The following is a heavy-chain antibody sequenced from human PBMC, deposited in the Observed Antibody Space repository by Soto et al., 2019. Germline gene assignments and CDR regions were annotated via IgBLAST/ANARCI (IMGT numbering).Heavy chain of an antibody. CDR1: GFTFSNAW. J-gene: IGHJ4*02. Sequence: GGSLRLSCAASGFTFSNAWMNWVRQAPGKGLEWVGRIKSKTDGGTTDYAAPVKGRFTISRDDSKNTLYLQMNSLKTEDTAVYYCITFRLGSAMVPFDYWGQGTLVTVSS. D-gene: IGHD5-18*01. CDR2: IKSKTDGGTT. CDR3: ITFRLGSAMVPFDY. V-gene: IGHV3-15*07.